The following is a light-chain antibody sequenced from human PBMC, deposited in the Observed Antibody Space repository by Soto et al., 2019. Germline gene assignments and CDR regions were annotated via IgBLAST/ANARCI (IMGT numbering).Light chain of an antibody. CDR3: QTWGTGIAV. J-gene: IGLJ7*01. CDR1: SGHGSYA. Sequence: QPVLTQSPSASASLGASVKLTCTLSSGHGSYAIAWHQQQPEKGPRYLTKINRDGSHTKGDGIPDRFSGSSSGAERYLTISSLQSEDEADYYCQTWGTGIAVFGGGTQLTVL. CDR2: INRDGSH. V-gene: IGLV4-69*01.